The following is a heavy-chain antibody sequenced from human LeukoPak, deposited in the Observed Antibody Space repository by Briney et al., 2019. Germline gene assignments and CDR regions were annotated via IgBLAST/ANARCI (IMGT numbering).Heavy chain of an antibody. CDR1: GFTFSSYG. CDR2: ISRSGGST. V-gene: IGHV3-23*01. CDR3: ARCTTGRTFGSLREIKRSREIDY. J-gene: IGHJ4*02. D-gene: IGHD1-1*01. Sequence: GGSLRLSCAASGFTFSSYGMTWVRQAPGKGLEWVSAISRSGGSTYYADSVKGRFTISRDNSKNTLDLQMNSLRVEDTAVYYCARCTTGRTFGSLREIKRSREIDYWGQGTLVTVSS.